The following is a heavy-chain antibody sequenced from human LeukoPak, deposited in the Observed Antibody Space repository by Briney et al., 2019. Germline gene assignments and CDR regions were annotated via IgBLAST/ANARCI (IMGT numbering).Heavy chain of an antibody. Sequence: GGSLRLSCAASGFTFSSYAKSWVRQAPGKGLEWVSAISGSGGSTYYADSVKGRFTISRDNSKNTLYLQMNSLRAEDTAVYYCAKDSTPPGIAAAGTFDYWGQGTLVTVSS. V-gene: IGHV3-23*01. J-gene: IGHJ4*02. CDR2: ISGSGGST. CDR3: AKDSTPPGIAAAGTFDY. CDR1: GFTFSSYA. D-gene: IGHD6-13*01.